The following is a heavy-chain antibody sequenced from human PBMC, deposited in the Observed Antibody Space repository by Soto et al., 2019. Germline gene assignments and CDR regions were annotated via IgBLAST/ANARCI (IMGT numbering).Heavy chain of an antibody. J-gene: IGHJ5*02. CDR3: ARDETAAGTGWFDP. Sequence: TSGTRSLTCTVSGGSTSSGDYYWSWIRQPPGKGLEWIGYIYYSGSTYYNPSLKSRVTISVDTSKNQFSLKLSSVTAADTAVYYCARDETAAGTGWFDPWGKGTLVTVSS. CDR1: GGSTSSGDYY. D-gene: IGHD6-13*01. CDR2: IYYSGST. V-gene: IGHV4-30-4*01.